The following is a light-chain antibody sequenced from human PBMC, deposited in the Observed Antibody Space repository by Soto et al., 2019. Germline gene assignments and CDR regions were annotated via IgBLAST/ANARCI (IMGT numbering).Light chain of an antibody. CDR2: DVS. Sequence: QSALTQPRSVSGSPGQSVTISCTGTSSDVGGYNYVSWYQQHPGKAPKLILYDVSKRPSGVPDRFSGSKSGNTASLTISGPQAEDEADYYCCSYAGSYTHVFGTGTKLNVL. V-gene: IGLV2-11*01. CDR3: CSYAGSYTHV. CDR1: SSDVGGYNY. J-gene: IGLJ1*01.